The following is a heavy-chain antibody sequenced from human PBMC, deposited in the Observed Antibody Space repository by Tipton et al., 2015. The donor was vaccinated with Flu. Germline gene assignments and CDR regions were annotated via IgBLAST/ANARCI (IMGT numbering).Heavy chain of an antibody. V-gene: IGHV4-61*02. Sequence: LRLSCTVSGGSISSGSYYWTWIRQPAGKGLEWIGRVYPSGSTNYNPSLKSRVTISVDTSKNQFSLTLTSVTAADTAVYYWARGDCSSTSCLDYWGQGTLVTVSS. CDR1: GGSISSGSYY. J-gene: IGHJ4*02. CDR2: VYPSGST. D-gene: IGHD2-2*01. CDR3: ARGDCSSTSCLDY.